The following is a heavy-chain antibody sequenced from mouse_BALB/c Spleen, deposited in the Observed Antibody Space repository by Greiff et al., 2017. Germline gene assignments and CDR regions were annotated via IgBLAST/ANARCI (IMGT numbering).Heavy chain of an antibody. CDR2: INPYNDGT. V-gene: IGHV1-14*01. J-gene: IGHJ2*01. D-gene: IGHD2-2*01. CDR1: GYTFTSYV. CDR3: ARGVTILGYFDY. Sequence: EVQVVESGPELVKPGASVKMSCKASGYTFTSYVMHWVKQKPGQGLEWIGYINPYNDGTKYNEKFKGKATLTSDKSSSTAYMELSSLTSEDSAVYYCARGVTILGYFDYWGQGTTLTVSS.